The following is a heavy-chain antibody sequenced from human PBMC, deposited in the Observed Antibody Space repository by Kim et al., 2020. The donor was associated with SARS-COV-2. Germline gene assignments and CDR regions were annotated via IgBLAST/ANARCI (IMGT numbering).Heavy chain of an antibody. CDR1: GFTFSGSP. CDR2: IRSKANNYAT. CDR3: TRIPATALAFWDAFDI. D-gene: IGHD3-3*02. Sequence: GGSLRLSCAASGFTFSGSPLHWVRQASGKGLEWVGRIRSKANNYATAYAASVKGRFTITRDDSRNTAYLEMNGLKTEDTAVYYCTRIPATALAFWDAFDIWGPRTIVSVSS. J-gene: IGHJ3*02. V-gene: IGHV3-73*01.